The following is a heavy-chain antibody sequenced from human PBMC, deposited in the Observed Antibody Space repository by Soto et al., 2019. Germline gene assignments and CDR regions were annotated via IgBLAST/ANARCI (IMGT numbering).Heavy chain of an antibody. Sequence: QVQLVQSGAEVKKPGSSVKVSCKASGGTFSSYTISWVRQAPGQGLEWMGRIIPILGIANYAQKFQGRVTITADKSTSTAYMDLSSLRSEDTAVYYCARSNGYPYYMDVWGKGTTVTVSS. V-gene: IGHV1-69*02. CDR1: GGTFSSYT. CDR2: IIPILGIA. CDR3: ARSNGYPYYMDV. D-gene: IGHD5-18*01. J-gene: IGHJ6*03.